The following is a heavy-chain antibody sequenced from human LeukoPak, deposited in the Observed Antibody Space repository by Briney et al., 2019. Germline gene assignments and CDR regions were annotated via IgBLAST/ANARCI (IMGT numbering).Heavy chain of an antibody. CDR2: INHSGST. CDR3: ARGVSSGGGCYGLFNY. D-gene: IGHD2-15*01. V-gene: IGHV4-34*01. J-gene: IGHJ4*02. CDR1: GGSFSGYY. Sequence: SETLSLTCAVYGGSFSGYYWSWIRQPPGKGVEWIGEINHSGSTNYNPSLKSRVTISVDTSKNQFSLKLSSVTAADTAVYYCARGVSSGGGCYGLFNYWGQGTLVTVSS.